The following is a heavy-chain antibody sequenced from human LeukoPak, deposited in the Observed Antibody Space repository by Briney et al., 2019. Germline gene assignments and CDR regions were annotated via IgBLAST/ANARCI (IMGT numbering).Heavy chain of an antibody. D-gene: IGHD3-10*01. Sequence: GGSLRLSCAASGFTFDDYAMHWVRQAPGKGLEWVSGITGIDGSTYYADSVKGRFTISRDNSKNTLYLQMNSLRGEDTAAYYCAKDAVRGSGRINWFDSWGQGTLVIVSS. CDR3: AKDAVRGSGRINWFDS. CDR1: GFTFDDYA. V-gene: IGHV3-23*01. J-gene: IGHJ5*01. CDR2: ITGIDGST.